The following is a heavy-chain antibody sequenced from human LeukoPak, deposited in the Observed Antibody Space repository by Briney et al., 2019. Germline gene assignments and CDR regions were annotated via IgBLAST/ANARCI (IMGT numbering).Heavy chain of an antibody. CDR2: ISGSGGST. CDR1: GFTFSSYA. Sequence: GGSLRLSCAASGFTFSSYAMSWVRQAPGKGLEWVSAISGSGGSTYYADSVQGRFTISRDNSKNTLYLQINSLGPEDTALYYCAKAREGTVVIDYWGQGTLVTVSS. V-gene: IGHV3-23*01. J-gene: IGHJ4*02. D-gene: IGHD1-1*01. CDR3: AKAREGTVVIDY.